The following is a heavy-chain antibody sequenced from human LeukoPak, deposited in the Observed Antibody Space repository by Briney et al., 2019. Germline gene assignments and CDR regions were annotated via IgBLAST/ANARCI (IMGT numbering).Heavy chain of an antibody. CDR2: ISDSGGST. Sequence: GGSLRLSCAASGFSFSSNAMSWVRQAPGKGLEGVSSISDSGGSTYYADSVKGRFTISRDNSKNTLYLQMNGLRAEDTAIYYCAKLIGSSSDIGWGQGTLVTVSS. J-gene: IGHJ4*02. CDR3: AKLIGSSSDIG. D-gene: IGHD2-15*01. CDR1: GFSFSSNA. V-gene: IGHV3-23*01.